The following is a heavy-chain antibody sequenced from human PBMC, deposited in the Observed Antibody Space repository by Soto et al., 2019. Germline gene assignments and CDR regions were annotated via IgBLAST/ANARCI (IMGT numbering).Heavy chain of an antibody. Sequence: GASVKVSCKASGYTFTSYGISWVRQAPGQRLEWMGWINAYNGNTKYSQKFQGRVTITRDTSASTAYMELSSLRSEDTAVYYCASDYDILTGPPYYGMDVWGQGTTVTVSS. J-gene: IGHJ6*02. CDR2: INAYNGNT. V-gene: IGHV1-18*01. CDR1: GYTFTSYG. CDR3: ASDYDILTGPPYYGMDV. D-gene: IGHD3-9*01.